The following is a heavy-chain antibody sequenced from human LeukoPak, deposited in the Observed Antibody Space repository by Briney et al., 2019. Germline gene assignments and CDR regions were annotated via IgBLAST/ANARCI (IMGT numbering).Heavy chain of an antibody. J-gene: IGHJ5*02. CDR1: GGSISSYY. CDR3: ARDYYDSSGYYFNWFDP. D-gene: IGHD3-22*01. CDR2: IYYSGST. V-gene: IGHV4-59*01. Sequence: PSETLSLTCTVSGGSISSYYWSWIRQPPGKGLEWIGYIYYSGSTNYNPSLKSRVTISVDTSKNQFSLKLSSVTDADTAVYYCARDYYDSSGYYFNWFDPWGQGTLVTVSS.